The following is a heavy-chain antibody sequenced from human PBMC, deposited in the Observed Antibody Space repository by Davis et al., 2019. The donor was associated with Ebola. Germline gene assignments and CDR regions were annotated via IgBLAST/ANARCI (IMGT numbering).Heavy chain of an antibody. CDR2: ISAYNGNT. CDR3: ARDPGYCSGGSCYHYGMDV. D-gene: IGHD2-15*01. Sequence: AASVKVSCKASGYTFTSYGISWVRQAPGQGLEWMGWISAYNGNTNYAQKLQGRVTMTTDTSTSTAYMELRSLRSDDTAVYYCARDPGYCSGGSCYHYGMDVWGQGTTVTVSS. J-gene: IGHJ6*02. V-gene: IGHV1-18*01. CDR1: GYTFTSYG.